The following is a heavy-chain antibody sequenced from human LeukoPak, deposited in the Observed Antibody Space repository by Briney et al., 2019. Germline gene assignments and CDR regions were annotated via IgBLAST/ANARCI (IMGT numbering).Heavy chain of an antibody. D-gene: IGHD3-10*01. J-gene: IGHJ5*02. CDR3: ASVLLWFGEILDWFDP. CDR2: ISGSGGST. CDR1: GFTFSSYA. V-gene: IGHV3-23*01. Sequence: PGGSLRLSCAASGFTFSSYAMSWVRQAPGKGLEWVSAISGSGGSTYHADSVKGRFTISRDNSKNTLYLQMNSLRAEDTAVYYCASVLLWFGEILDWFDPWGQGTLVTVSS.